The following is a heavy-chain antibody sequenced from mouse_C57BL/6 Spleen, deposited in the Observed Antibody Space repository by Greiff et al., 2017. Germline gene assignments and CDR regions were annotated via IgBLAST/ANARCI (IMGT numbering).Heavy chain of an antibody. J-gene: IGHJ1*03. CDR1: GYAFSSYW. V-gene: IGHV1-80*01. CDR2: IYPGDGDT. Sequence: QVQLQQSGAELVKPGASVKISCKASGYAFSSYWMNWVKQRPGKGLEWIGQIYPGDGDTNYNGKFKGKATLTADKSSSTAYMQLSSLTSEDSAVYFCARGDYGSSYGDWYFDVWGTGTTVTVSS. CDR3: ARGDYGSSYGDWYFDV. D-gene: IGHD1-1*01.